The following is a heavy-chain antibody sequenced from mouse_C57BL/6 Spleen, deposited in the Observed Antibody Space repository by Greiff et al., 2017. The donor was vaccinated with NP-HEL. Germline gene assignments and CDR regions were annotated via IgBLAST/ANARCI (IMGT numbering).Heavy chain of an antibody. Sequence: QVQLQQPGTELVKPGASVKLSCKASGYTFTSYWMHWVKQRPGQGLEWIGNINPSNGGPNYNEKFKSKATLTVDKSSSTAYMQLISLTSEDSAVDYCASVAYYSNYLDYWGQGTTLTVSS. CDR2: INPSNGGP. CDR1: GYTFTSYW. J-gene: IGHJ2*01. D-gene: IGHD2-5*01. CDR3: ASVAYYSNYLDY. V-gene: IGHV1-53*01.